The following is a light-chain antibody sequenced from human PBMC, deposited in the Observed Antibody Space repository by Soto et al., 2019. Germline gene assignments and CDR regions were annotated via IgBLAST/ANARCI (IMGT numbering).Light chain of an antibody. Sequence: EIVLTQSPGTLSLSPVERATLSRRASQSLSSNYLAWYQQKPGQAPRLLIYGASGRATGIPDRFSGSGSGTDFTLTISRLEPEDFAVYYCQQYGSSAPITFGQGTKVDIK. CDR2: GAS. CDR1: QSLSSNY. CDR3: QQYGSSAPIT. V-gene: IGKV3-20*01. J-gene: IGKJ1*01.